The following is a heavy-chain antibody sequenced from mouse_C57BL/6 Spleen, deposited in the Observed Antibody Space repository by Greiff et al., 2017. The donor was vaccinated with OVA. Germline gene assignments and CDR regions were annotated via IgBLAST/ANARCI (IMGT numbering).Heavy chain of an antibody. CDR2: IYPRSGNT. V-gene: IGHV1-81*01. CDR1: GYTFTSYG. Sequence: QVQLQQSGAELARPGASVKLSCKASGYTFTSYGISWVKQRTGQGLEWIGVIYPRSGNTYYNEKFKGKATLTADNSSRTAYMELRSLKSEDTAVIFCARGGLIPTVVGYLYFGVWGTGTTVTVSS. D-gene: IGHD1-1*01. J-gene: IGHJ1*03. CDR3: ARGGLIPTVVGYLYFGV.